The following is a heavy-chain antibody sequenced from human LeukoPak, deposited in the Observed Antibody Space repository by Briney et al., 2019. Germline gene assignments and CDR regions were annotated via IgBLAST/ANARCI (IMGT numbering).Heavy chain of an antibody. Sequence: SETLSLTCTVSGASISGYLWTWIRQPPGKGLEWIGYVYDNGDTKYHPSFTGRVSISVDVSKSQFSLKLTSVLAADTADYFCARLSDYDVDTSHYMDVWGKGTTVTVSS. CDR2: VYDNGDT. V-gene: IGHV4-59*01. CDR3: ARLSDYDVDTSHYMDV. CDR1: GASISGYL. D-gene: IGHD3-22*01. J-gene: IGHJ6*03.